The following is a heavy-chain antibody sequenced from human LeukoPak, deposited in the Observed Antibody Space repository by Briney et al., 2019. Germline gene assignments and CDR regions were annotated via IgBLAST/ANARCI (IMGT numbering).Heavy chain of an antibody. CDR1: GGTFSSYA. V-gene: IGHV1-69*13. CDR3: AMSWSSSPYYYYYMDV. Sequence: SVKVSCKASGGTFSSYAISWVRQAPGQGLEWMGGIIPIFGTANYAQKFQGRVTITADESTSTAYMELSSLRSEDTAVYYCAMSWSSSPYYYYYMDVWGKGTTVTVSS. J-gene: IGHJ6*03. D-gene: IGHD6-6*01. CDR2: IIPIFGTA.